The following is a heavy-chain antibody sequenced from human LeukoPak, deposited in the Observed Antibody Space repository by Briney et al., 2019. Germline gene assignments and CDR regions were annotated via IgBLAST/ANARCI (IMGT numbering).Heavy chain of an antibody. V-gene: IGHV4-30-4*01. CDR3: ARGTVTTLFDY. D-gene: IGHD4-17*01. J-gene: IGHJ4*02. CDR2: IYYTGST. CDR1: GGSITSGDYY. Sequence: SETLSLTCTVSGGSITSGDYYWSWIRQPPGKGLEWIGYIYYTGSTYYNPSLKSRVTMSVDTSKNQFSLKLRSVTAADTAVYYCARGTVTTLFDYWGQGTLVTVSS.